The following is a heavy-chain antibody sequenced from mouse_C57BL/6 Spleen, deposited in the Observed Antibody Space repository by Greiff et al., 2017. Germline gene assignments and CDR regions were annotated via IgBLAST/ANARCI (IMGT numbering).Heavy chain of an antibody. CDR1: GFTFSDYG. V-gene: IGHV5-17*01. CDR2: ISSGRSTI. J-gene: IGHJ4*01. CDR3: SRKGLYDAMDY. Sequence: EVQLVESGGGLVKPGGSLKLSCAASGFTFSDYGLHWVRQAPEKGLEWVAYISSGRSTIYYADTVKCRFAISRDNANNTLFLQMNSLLSADTAMYYCSRKGLYDAMDYWGQGTSVTVSA.